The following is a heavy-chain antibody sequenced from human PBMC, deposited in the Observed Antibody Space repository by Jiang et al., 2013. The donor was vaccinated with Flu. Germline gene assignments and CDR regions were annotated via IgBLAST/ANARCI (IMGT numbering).Heavy chain of an antibody. CDR2: IYYSGST. V-gene: IGHV4-31*03. CDR3: ARGGVQPPDNWFDP. J-gene: IGHJ5*02. CDR1: GGSISSGGYY. Sequence: GLVKPSQTLSLTCTVSGGSISSGGYYWSWIRQHPGKGLEWIGYIYYSGSTYYNPSLKSRVTISVDTSKNQFSLKLSSVTAADTAVYYCARGGVQPPDNWFDPWGQGTLVTVSS.